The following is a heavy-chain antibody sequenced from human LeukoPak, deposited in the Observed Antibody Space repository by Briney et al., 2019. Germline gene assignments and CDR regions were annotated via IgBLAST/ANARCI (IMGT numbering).Heavy chain of an antibody. CDR2: IWYDGSNK. CDR1: GFTFSSYG. Sequence: GGSLRLSCAASGFTFSSYGMHWVRQAPGKGLEWVAVIWYDGSNKYYADSVKGRFTISRDNSKNTLYLQMNSLRAEDTAVYYCARDGRIRFLEWLPDYSGQGTLVTVSS. J-gene: IGHJ4*02. V-gene: IGHV3-33*01. D-gene: IGHD3-3*01. CDR3: ARDGRIRFLEWLPDY.